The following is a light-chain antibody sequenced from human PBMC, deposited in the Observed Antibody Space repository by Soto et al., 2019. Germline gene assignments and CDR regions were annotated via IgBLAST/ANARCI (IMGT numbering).Light chain of an antibody. J-gene: IGKJ1*01. V-gene: IGKV2-24*01. CDR3: MQATQFPRT. CDR2: MIS. Sequence: DIVLTQTPLSSTVTLGQPASISCRSSQSLVHSDGNTYLSWLHQRPGQPPRLLIYMISNRFSGVPDRFSGSGAGTDFTLKISRVQSEDVGVYYCMQATQFPRTFGQGTKVEIK. CDR1: QSLVHSDGNTY.